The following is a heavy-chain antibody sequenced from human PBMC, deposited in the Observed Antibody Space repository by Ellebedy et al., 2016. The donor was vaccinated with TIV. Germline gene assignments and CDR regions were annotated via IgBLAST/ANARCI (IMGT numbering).Heavy chain of an antibody. V-gene: IGHV3-23*01. CDR2: ISGSGGNT. Sequence: GESLKISCAASGFTFSNYGMSWVRQAPGKGLEWVSVISGSGGNTYYADSVKGRFTISRDNSKNTLSLQMSSLRAEDAAVYYCAKGRDGYNDYWGQGTLVTVSS. CDR3: AKGRDGYNDY. D-gene: IGHD5-24*01. J-gene: IGHJ4*02. CDR1: GFTFSNYG.